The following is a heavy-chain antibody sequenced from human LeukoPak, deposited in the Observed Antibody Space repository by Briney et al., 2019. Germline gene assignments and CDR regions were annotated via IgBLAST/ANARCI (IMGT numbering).Heavy chain of an antibody. CDR3: ARDLNSGSYYYYYYYMDV. CDR2: INPYSGGT. J-gene: IGHJ6*03. Sequence: GASVKVSCKASGYTFSDYYLHWLRQAPGQGLEWMGWINPYSGGTNYAQKFQGRVTMTTDTSTSTAYMELRSLRSDDTAVYYCARDLNSGSYYYYYYYMDVWGKGTTVTISS. CDR1: GYTFSDYY. D-gene: IGHD1-26*01. V-gene: IGHV1-2*02.